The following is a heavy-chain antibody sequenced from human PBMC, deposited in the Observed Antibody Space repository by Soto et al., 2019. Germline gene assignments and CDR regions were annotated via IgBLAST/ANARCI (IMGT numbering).Heavy chain of an antibody. CDR3: ARATQSYYDTSGYVH. Sequence: EVQLVESGGGVVRPGGSLRLSCAASGFTFDEYTLTWVRQAPGKGLEWVAGINWNAGSKGYAESVKGRFTISRDNAKSSLYLQMNNLRAEDTAFYFCARATQSYYDTSGYVHWGQGAQVTVSS. CDR1: GFTFDEYT. CDR2: INWNAGSK. D-gene: IGHD3-22*01. V-gene: IGHV3-20*04. J-gene: IGHJ4*02.